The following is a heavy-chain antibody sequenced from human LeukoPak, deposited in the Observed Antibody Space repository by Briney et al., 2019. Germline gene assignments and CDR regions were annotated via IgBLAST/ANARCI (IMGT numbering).Heavy chain of an antibody. J-gene: IGHJ4*02. V-gene: IGHV5-51*01. CDR3: ARLGSGFYFGDF. CDR2: IRPGDSDP. Sequence: GESLKISCKGSGYSFTSYWIAWVRQVPGKGLEWMGIIRPGDSDPRYSPSFQGQVTISADTSISTAYLQWSSLKTSDTAMYYCARLGSGFYFGDFWGQGTQVTVSS. D-gene: IGHD6-19*01. CDR1: GYSFTSYW.